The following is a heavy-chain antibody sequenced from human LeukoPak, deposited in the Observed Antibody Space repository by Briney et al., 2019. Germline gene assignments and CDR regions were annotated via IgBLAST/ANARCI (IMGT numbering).Heavy chain of an antibody. V-gene: IGHV3-11*04. D-gene: IGHD3-9*01. J-gene: IGHJ6*03. Sequence: PGESLRLSCVVSGFSFSNSYMTWIRQTPGKGLESLAYISGSGSDIYYADSVKGRFTISRDNAKNSLYLQLNSLRAEDTAVYYCARVKTGYYHYYYYYYMDVWGKGTTVTISS. CDR1: GFSFSNSY. CDR2: ISGSGSDI. CDR3: ARVKTGYYHYYYYYYMDV.